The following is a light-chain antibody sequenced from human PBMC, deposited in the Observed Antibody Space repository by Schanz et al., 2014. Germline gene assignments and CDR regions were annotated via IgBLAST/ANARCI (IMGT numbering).Light chain of an antibody. Sequence: DIVLTQSPGTLSLSPGDRATLSCRASQSVSNNYLAWYQQKPGQAPRLLIYGASTRATGIPARFSGSGSGTEFTLTISSLQSEDFAVYYCQLYGSSPWTFGQGTKVEIK. CDR1: QSVSNNY. J-gene: IGKJ1*01. CDR2: GAS. V-gene: IGKV3-20*01. CDR3: QLYGSSPWT.